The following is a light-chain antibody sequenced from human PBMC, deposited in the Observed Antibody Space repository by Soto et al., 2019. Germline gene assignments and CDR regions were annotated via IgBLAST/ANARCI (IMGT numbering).Light chain of an antibody. V-gene: IGLV6-57*01. CDR3: QSYDSSDLNWV. J-gene: IGLJ3*02. CDR2: EDN. Sequence: NFMLTQPHSVSESPGKTVTISCTRSSGSIASNYVQWYQQRPGSSPTTVIYEDNQRPSGVPDRFSGSIDSSSNSASLTISGLETEDEADYYCQSYDSSDLNWVFGGGTKLTVL. CDR1: SGSIASNY.